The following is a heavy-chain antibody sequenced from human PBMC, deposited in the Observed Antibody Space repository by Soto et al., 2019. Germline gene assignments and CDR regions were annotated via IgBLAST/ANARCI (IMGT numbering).Heavy chain of an antibody. J-gene: IGHJ4*02. D-gene: IGHD6-13*01. CDR3: ARGYSSSWYIPEDYFDY. Sequence: ASVKVSCKASGYTFTSYAMHWVRQAPGQRLEWMGWINAGNGNTKYSQKFQGRVTITRDTSASTAYMELSSLRSEDTAVYYCARGYSSSWYIPEDYFDYWGQGTLVTVSS. CDR1: GYTFTSYA. CDR2: INAGNGNT. V-gene: IGHV1-3*01.